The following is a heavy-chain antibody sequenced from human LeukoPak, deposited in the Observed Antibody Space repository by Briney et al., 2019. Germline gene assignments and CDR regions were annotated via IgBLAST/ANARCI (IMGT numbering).Heavy chain of an antibody. CDR3: AREGGRYDFWSGYYEKSFDY. D-gene: IGHD3-3*01. J-gene: IGHJ4*02. Sequence: AGGSLRLSCAASGFTFSSYSMNWVRQAPGKGLEWVSYISSSSSTIYYADSVKGRFTISRDSAKNSLYLQMNSLRAEDTAVYYCAREGGRYDFWSGYYEKSFDYWGQGTLVTVSS. V-gene: IGHV3-48*01. CDR2: ISSSSSTI. CDR1: GFTFSSYS.